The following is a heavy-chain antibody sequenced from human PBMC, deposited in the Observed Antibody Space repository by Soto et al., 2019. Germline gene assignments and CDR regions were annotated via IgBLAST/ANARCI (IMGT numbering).Heavy chain of an antibody. CDR2: IYHIGIT. D-gene: IGHD3-3*01. J-gene: IGHJ6*02. CDR3: AKRYDFWSGRWYGLGV. V-gene: IGHV4-4*02. Sequence: QVLLEESGPGLVRPSGTLSLTCSVSGASINSANWWVWVRQPPGKGLEWIGEIYHIGITTYNPSLKSRATISVDKSKNQFSLIVTSVTAADTAVYYCAKRYDFWSGRWYGLGVWGQGTTVTVSS. CDR1: GASINSANW.